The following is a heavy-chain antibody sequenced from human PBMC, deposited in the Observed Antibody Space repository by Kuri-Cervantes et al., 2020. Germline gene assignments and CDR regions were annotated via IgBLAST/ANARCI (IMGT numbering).Heavy chain of an antibody. V-gene: IGHV1-18*01. Sequence: ASVKVSCKASGYTFTSYGISWVRQAPGQGLEWMGWISVYNGNTNYAQKLQGRVTMTTDTSTSTAYMELRSLGSDDTAVYYCARGVSSSWGNWFDPWGQGTLVTVSS. CDR1: GYTFTSYG. D-gene: IGHD6-13*01. CDR3: ARGVSSSWGNWFDP. CDR2: ISVYNGNT. J-gene: IGHJ5*02.